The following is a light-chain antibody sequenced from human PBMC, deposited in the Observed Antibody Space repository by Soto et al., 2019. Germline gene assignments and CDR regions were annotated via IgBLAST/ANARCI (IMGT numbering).Light chain of an antibody. V-gene: IGKV1-12*01. J-gene: IGKJ4*01. CDR3: QQENGFPLS. Sequence: GDRVTITCRASQGIRKWLAWYHQKPGKAPRLLMYAASSLHSGVPSRFSGSGSETDFTLTITSLQTEDLGTDYCQQENGFPLSVGGGTKVEI. CDR2: AAS. CDR1: QGIRKW.